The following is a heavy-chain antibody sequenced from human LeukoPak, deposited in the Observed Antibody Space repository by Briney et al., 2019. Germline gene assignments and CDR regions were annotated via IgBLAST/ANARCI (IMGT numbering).Heavy chain of an antibody. CDR2: EWYDGSNK. J-gene: IGHJ4*02. V-gene: IGHV3-33*08. CDR3: ARGGSGSRWQPFDY. D-gene: IGHD6-13*01. Sequence: GGSLRPSCAASGFTFSSYAIRWVRQAPGKGREWVAVEWYDGSNKYYADSVKGRFTISRDNSKNTLYLQMNSLRDEDTAVYYCARGGSGSRWQPFDYWGQGTLVTVSS. CDR1: GFTFSSYA.